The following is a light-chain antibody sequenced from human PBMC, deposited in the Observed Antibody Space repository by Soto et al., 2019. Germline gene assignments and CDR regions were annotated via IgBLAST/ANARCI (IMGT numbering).Light chain of an antibody. Sequence: QSVLTQPAPVSGSPGQSITISCTGTSSDVGGYNYVSWYQQHPGKAPKLMIYDVSNRPSGVSSRFSGSKSGNTASLTISGLQSEDEADYYCSSYTSSSTDVFGTGTKVTVL. CDR3: SSYTSSSTDV. CDR2: DVS. V-gene: IGLV2-14*01. CDR1: SSDVGGYNY. J-gene: IGLJ1*01.